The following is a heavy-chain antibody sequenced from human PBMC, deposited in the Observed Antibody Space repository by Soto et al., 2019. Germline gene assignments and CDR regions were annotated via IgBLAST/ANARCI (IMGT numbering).Heavy chain of an antibody. CDR3: ARFRVGGSGSYYKGYFDY. Sequence: QVQLVQSGAEVKKPGSSVKVSCKASGGTFSSYTISWVRQAPGQGLEWMGVIIPILGIANYAQKFQGRVTITADKSTSTAYMELSSLRSEDTAVYYCARFRVGGSGSYYKGYFDYWGQGTLVTVSS. CDR2: IIPILGIA. J-gene: IGHJ4*02. CDR1: GGTFSSYT. V-gene: IGHV1-69*02. D-gene: IGHD3-10*01.